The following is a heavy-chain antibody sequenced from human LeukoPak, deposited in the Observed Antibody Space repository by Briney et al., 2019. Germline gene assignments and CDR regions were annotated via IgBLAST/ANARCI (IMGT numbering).Heavy chain of an antibody. CDR3: ARVPYCSGGSCHLDY. D-gene: IGHD2-15*01. Sequence: GASVKVSCKASGYTFTGYYMHWVRQAPGQGLGWMGWINPNSGGTNYAQKFQGRVTMTRDTSISTAYMELSRLRSDDTAVYYCARVPYCSGGSCHLDYWGQGTLVTVSS. J-gene: IGHJ4*02. CDR2: INPNSGGT. V-gene: IGHV1-2*02. CDR1: GYTFTGYY.